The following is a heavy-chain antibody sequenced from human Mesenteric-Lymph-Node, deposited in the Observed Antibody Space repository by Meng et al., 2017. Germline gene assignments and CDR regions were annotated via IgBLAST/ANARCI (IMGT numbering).Heavy chain of an antibody. V-gene: IGHV3-74*01. D-gene: IGHD3-22*01. CDR3: ARGYYYDSSGYQSV. J-gene: IGHJ3*01. Sequence: GESLKISCAASGFTFSNYWMHWVRQAPGKGLVWVSRMNDDGSSTSYADSVKGRFTISRDNAKNTLYLQMNSLRAEDTAVYYCARGYYYDSSGYQSVWGQGTMVTVSS. CDR1: GFTFSNYW. CDR2: MNDDGSST.